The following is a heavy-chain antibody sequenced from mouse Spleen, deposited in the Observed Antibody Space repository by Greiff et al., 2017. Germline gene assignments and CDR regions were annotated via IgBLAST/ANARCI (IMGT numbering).Heavy chain of an antibody. CDR3: AGAYYVTEGFAY. D-gene: IGHD1-1*01. CDR1: GYTFTSYW. V-gene: IGHV1-55*01. J-gene: IGHJ3*01. CDR2: IYPGSGST. Sequence: QVQLQQSGAELVKPGASVKMSCKASGYTFTSYWITWVKQRPGQGLEWIGDIYPGSGSTNYNEKFKSKATLTVDTSSSTAYMQLSSLTSEDSAVYYCAGAYYVTEGFAYWGQGTLVTVSA.